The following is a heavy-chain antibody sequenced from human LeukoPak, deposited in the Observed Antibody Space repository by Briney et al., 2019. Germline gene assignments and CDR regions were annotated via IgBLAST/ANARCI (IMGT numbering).Heavy chain of an antibody. CDR2: INPSGGST. CDR3: ARDSAEWLQFGAFDI. CDR1: GYTFTSYY. Sequence: ASVKVSCKASGYTFTSYYMHWVLQAPGQGLEWMGIINPSGGSTSYAQKFQGRVTMTRDTSTSTVYMELSSLRSEDTAVYYCARDSAEWLQFGAFDIWGQGTMVTVSS. V-gene: IGHV1-46*01. D-gene: IGHD5-24*01. J-gene: IGHJ3*02.